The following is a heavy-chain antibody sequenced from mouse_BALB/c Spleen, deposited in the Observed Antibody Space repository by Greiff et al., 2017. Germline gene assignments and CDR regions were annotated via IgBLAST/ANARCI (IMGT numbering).Heavy chain of an antibody. CDR1: GFTFSSYT. V-gene: IGHV5-12-2*01. CDR3: ARHVDSSGSFDY. J-gene: IGHJ2*01. D-gene: IGHD3-2*01. CDR2: ISNGGGST. Sequence: VHLVESGGGLVQPGGSLKLSCAASGFTFSSYTMSWVRQTPEKRLEWVAYISNGGGSTYYPDTVKGRFTISRDNAKNTLYLQMSSLKSEDTAMYYCARHVDSSGSFDYWGQGTTLTVSS.